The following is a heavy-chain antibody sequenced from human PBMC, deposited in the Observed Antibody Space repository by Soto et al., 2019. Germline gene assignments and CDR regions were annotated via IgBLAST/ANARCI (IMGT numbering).Heavy chain of an antibody. Sequence: TSVKGSCKASGGTFSSYAISWVRQATGQGLEWMGGIIPIFGTANYAQKFQGRVTITADESTSTAYMELSSLRSEDTAVYYCARGQSIVVVPAAIRGDYYYYGMDVWGQGTTVTVSS. CDR1: GGTFSSYA. V-gene: IGHV1-69*13. CDR2: IIPIFGTA. CDR3: ARGQSIVVVPAAIRGDYYYYGMDV. J-gene: IGHJ6*02. D-gene: IGHD2-2*02.